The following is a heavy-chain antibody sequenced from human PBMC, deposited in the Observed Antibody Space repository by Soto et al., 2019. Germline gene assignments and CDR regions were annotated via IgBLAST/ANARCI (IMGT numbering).Heavy chain of an antibody. Sequence: QVQLVESGGGVVQPGRSLRLSCAASGFIFSSYAMHWVRQAPGKGLEWVAVISYDENNKHYADSVTGQFTISRDNSKNTLYLQMDSLRPEDTAIYYCAKGGRPGGYYYYGMDVWGQGTTVTVSS. J-gene: IGHJ6*02. CDR3: AKGGRPGGYYYYGMDV. CDR1: GFIFSSYA. CDR2: ISYDENNK. V-gene: IGHV3-30*18. D-gene: IGHD3-10*01.